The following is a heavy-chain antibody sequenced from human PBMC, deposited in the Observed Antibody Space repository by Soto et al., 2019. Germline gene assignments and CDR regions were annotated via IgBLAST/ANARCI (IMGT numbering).Heavy chain of an antibody. CDR1: GFIVSSKY. D-gene: IGHD3-16*01. Sequence: EVQLVDSGGGLVQPGGSLRLSCVASGFIVSSKYMSWFRLAPGKGLEWVSVIHTGGNTYYADAVKGRFTISRDNSQNTVYLQMNSLRIEDTAIYYCARAVTLGVSAGDYWGQGTLVTVSS. CDR3: ARAVTLGVSAGDY. J-gene: IGHJ4*02. V-gene: IGHV3-66*01. CDR2: IHTGGNT.